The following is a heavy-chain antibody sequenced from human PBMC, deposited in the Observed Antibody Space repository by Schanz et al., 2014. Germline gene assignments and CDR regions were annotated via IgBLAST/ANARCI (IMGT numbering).Heavy chain of an antibody. Sequence: QVQLVQSGAEVKKPGASVKVSCKASGYTFTSYSMHWVRQAPGQGLEWMGRIIPIHGIVNYAQRFQDRVRITADKSTSTAYMELSSLRSDDTAVYYCARGGGPEDVFDIWGQGTIXTVSS. V-gene: IGHV1-69*09. CDR3: ARGGGPEDVFDI. CDR1: GYTFTSYS. J-gene: IGHJ3*02. CDR2: IIPIHGIV. D-gene: IGHD5-12*01.